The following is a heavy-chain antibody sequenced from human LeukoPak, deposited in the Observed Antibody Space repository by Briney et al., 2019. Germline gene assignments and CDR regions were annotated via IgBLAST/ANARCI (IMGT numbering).Heavy chain of an antibody. CDR1: GGSISSDN. D-gene: IGHD1-1*01. CDR2: IYYSGST. Sequence: SETLSLICTASGGSISSDNWGWIRQPPGEGLEWIGYIYYSGSTNYNPSLKSRVTISVDTSKNQFSLELTSVTAADTAVYYCARIAVRESTRGGFDSWGQGTLVTVSS. J-gene: IGHJ4*02. V-gene: IGHV4-59*01. CDR3: ARIAVRESTRGGFDS.